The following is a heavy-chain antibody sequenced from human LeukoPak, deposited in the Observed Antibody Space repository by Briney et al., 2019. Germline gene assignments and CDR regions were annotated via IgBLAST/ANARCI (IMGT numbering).Heavy chain of an antibody. CDR1: GFRSGSDW. J-gene: IGHJ3*02. D-gene: IGHD3-16*01. CDR3: VRYYDPPVGDAFDI. V-gene: IGHV3-7*01. Sequence: PGGSLRLSCAASGFRSGSDWMSWVRQAPGKGLEWVANINPDGSEKYYVDSVKGRFTISRDNDKNSLYLRLNSLRADDTAVYYCVRYYDPPVGDAFDIWGQGTLVTVSS. CDR2: INPDGSEK.